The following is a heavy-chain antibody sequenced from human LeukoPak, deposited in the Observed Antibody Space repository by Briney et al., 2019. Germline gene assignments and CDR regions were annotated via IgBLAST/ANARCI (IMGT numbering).Heavy chain of an antibody. CDR2: IHYTGGT. Sequence: SETLSLTCSVSAGSLSTYWWSWIRQPPGKGLEWIGFIHYTGGTLYNPSLKSRVTLSVDVSKSQFSLSLTSATTADTAVYYGARTGSSGSFSDYWGQGTLVTVSS. CDR3: ARTGSSGSFSDY. CDR1: AGSLSTYW. J-gene: IGHJ4*02. V-gene: IGHV4-59*01. D-gene: IGHD3-10*01.